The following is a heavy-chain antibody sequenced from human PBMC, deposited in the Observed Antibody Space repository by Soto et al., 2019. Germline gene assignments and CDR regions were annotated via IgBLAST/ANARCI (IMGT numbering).Heavy chain of an antibody. D-gene: IGHD3-9*01. J-gene: IGHJ4*02. CDR1: GFTFSNYA. CDR2: IYSDGST. CDR3: ATLSKYDILTGFYPC. V-gene: IGHV3-66*01. Sequence: GGSLRLSCAASGFTFSNYAMGWFRQAPGKGLEWVSVIYSDGSTYYADSVKGRFIISRDNSNDTLYFQMNSLRAEDTAVYYCATLSKYDILTGFYPCWGQGTLVTVSS.